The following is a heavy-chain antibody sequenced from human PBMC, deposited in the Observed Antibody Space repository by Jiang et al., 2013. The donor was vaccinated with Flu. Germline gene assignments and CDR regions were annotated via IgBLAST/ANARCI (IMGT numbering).Heavy chain of an antibody. V-gene: IGHV4-59*08. CDR1: GGSISSYY. CDR2: IYYSGST. CDR3: ARMRDYYDSSVYFDY. Sequence: KPSETLSLTCTVSGGSISSYYWSWIRQPPGKGLEWIGYIYYSGSTNYNPSLKSRVAISVDTSKNQFSLKLSSVTAADTAVYYCARMRDYYDSSVYFDYWGQGTLVTVSS. D-gene: IGHD3-22*01. J-gene: IGHJ4*02.